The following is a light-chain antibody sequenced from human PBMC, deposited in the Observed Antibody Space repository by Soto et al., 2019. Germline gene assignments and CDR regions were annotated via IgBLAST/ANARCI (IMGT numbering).Light chain of an antibody. CDR1: QNISSW. V-gene: IGKV1-5*01. CDR3: QQNNNYPRT. CDR2: DAS. J-gene: IGKJ2*01. Sequence: DIHLTQFPSPLPASVRARVTITCRASQNISSWLAWYQQKPGKAPKLLIYDASTLESGVPSRFSGSGSGTDFTLTISSLQPDDFASYYCQQNNNYPRTFGQGTKVDIK.